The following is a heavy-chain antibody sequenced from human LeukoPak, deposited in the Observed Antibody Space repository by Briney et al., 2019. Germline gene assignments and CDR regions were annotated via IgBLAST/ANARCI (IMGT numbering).Heavy chain of an antibody. CDR1: GGSFSGYY. CDR2: INHSGST. Sequence: SETPSLTCAVYGGSFSGYYWSWIRQPPGKGLEWIGEINHSGSTNYNPSLKSRVTISVDTSKNQFSLKLSSVTAADTAVYYCATTYSGSYLGYWGQGTLVTVSS. V-gene: IGHV4-34*01. D-gene: IGHD1-26*01. J-gene: IGHJ4*02. CDR3: ATTYSGSYLGY.